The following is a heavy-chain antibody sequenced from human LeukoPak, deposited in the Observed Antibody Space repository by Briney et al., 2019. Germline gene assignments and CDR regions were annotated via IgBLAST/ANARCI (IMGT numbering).Heavy chain of an antibody. CDR3: ARDGSGSYYLTASADDAFDI. CDR2: ISSSGSTI. Sequence: GGALRLSCAASGFNFSSYEMNSVRQAPGKGLEWVSYISSSGSTIYYAEALKGRFTSSRDNAKNSLYLQMNSLRAEDTAVYYCARDGSGSYYLTASADDAFDIWGQGTMVTVSS. J-gene: IGHJ3*02. D-gene: IGHD1-26*01. CDR1: GFNFSSYE. V-gene: IGHV3-48*03.